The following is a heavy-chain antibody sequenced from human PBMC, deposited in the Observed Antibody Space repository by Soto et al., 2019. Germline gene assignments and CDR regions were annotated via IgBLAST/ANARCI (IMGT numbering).Heavy chain of an antibody. CDR1: GGSISSSSYY. J-gene: IGHJ4*02. V-gene: IGHV4-39*07. D-gene: IGHD5-18*01. Sequence: ADTLSLTCTVSGGSISSSSYYWGWIRQPPGKGLEWIGNIFYSGSTYYNPSLKSRVTISVDTSKNQFSLKLSSVTAAGTAVYYCARSGYSYGPNPLLYWGQGTLVTVS. CDR3: ARSGYSYGPNPLLY. CDR2: IFYSGST.